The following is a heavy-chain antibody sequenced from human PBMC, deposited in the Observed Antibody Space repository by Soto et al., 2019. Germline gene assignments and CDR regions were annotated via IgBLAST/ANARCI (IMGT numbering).Heavy chain of an antibody. V-gene: IGHV1-69*06. D-gene: IGHD2-15*01. Sequence: GASVKVSCKASGGTFSSYAISWVRQAPGQGLEWMGGIIPIFGTANYAQKFQGRVTITADKSTSTAYMELSSLRSEDTAVYYCARNIVVVVAATYANYYYYGMDVWGQGTTVTVSS. CDR1: GGTFSSYA. CDR2: IIPIFGTA. J-gene: IGHJ6*02. CDR3: ARNIVVVVAATYANYYYYGMDV.